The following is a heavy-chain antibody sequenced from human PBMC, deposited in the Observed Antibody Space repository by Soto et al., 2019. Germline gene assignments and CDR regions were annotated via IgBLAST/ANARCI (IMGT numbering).Heavy chain of an antibody. CDR2: IDRSDSYT. Sequence: EALTISCEGSGYSFTSYWISWVRQMPGKGLELMDMIDRSDSYTKYGPSFQGNVTISAEKSISTAYLQWSSLKASETAMYYCARHDPFTTFGVVNNYGLEXWYQVT. CDR1: GYSFTSYW. CDR3: ARHDPFTTFGVVNNYGLEX. D-gene: IGHD3-3*01. V-gene: IGHV5-10-1*01. J-gene: IGHJ6*02.